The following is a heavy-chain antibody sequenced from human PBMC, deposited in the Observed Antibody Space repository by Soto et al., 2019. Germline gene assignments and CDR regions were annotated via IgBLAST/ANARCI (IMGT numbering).Heavy chain of an antibody. J-gene: IGHJ4*02. Sequence: SAKVSCKASAGTFSSYAISWVRQAPGQGLEWMGGIIPIFGTANYAQKFQGRVTITADESTSTAYMELSSLRSEDTAVYYCARETGTPLRYFDWLNYWGQGTLVTVSS. CDR2: IIPIFGTA. CDR3: ARETGTPLRYFDWLNY. D-gene: IGHD3-9*01. V-gene: IGHV1-69*13. CDR1: AGTFSSYA.